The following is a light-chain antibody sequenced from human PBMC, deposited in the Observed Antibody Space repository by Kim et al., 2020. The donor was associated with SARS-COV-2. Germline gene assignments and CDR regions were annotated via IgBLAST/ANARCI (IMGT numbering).Light chain of an antibody. CDR2: RDS. CDR3: QVWDSSTEV. CDR1: NIGSKN. V-gene: IGLV3-9*01. Sequence: SYELTQPLSVSVALGQTARITCGGNNIGSKNVHWYQQKPGQAPVRVIYRDSNRPSGIPERFSGSNSGNTATLTISRAQAGDEADYYCQVWDSSTEVFGGGTKLTVL. J-gene: IGLJ3*02.